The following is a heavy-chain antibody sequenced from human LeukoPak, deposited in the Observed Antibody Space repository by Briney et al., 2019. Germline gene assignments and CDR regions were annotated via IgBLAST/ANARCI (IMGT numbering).Heavy chain of an antibody. CDR3: ARVGYCSSTSCYIPPDY. J-gene: IGHJ4*02. Sequence: GGSLRLSCEASGFTFSSYWMSWVRQAPGKGLEWVANIKQDGSEKYYVDSVKGRFTISRDNAKNSLYLQMNSLRAEDTAVYYCARVGYCSSTSCYIPPDYWGQGTLVTVSS. V-gene: IGHV3-7*01. D-gene: IGHD2-2*01. CDR1: GFTFSSYW. CDR2: IKQDGSEK.